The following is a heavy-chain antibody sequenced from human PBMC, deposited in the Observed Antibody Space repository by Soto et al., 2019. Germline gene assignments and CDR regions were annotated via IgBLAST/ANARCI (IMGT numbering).Heavy chain of an antibody. J-gene: IGHJ4*02. D-gene: IGHD3-16*01. CDR3: STLGGQVPQRSY. V-gene: IGHV3-74*01. CDR1: GFTFSRSR. CDR2: INSGGSGT. Sequence: PGGSLRLSCAASGFTFSRSRVHWVRQPPGRGLVWVSRINSGGSGTTYADSVKGRFTVSRDNTKNTLYLQMNALRAEDTAVYYCSTLGGQVPQRSYWGQGSLVTVSS.